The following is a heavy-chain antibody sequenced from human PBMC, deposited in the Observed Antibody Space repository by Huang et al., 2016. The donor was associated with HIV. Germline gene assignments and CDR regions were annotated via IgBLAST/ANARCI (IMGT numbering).Heavy chain of an antibody. CDR3: ARRQGGSLYY. D-gene: IGHD3-10*01. V-gene: IGHV1-69*13. Sequence: QVRLVQSGAEVRRPGSSVKVSCKTSEGPFSSYAIIWVRQVPGQGLEWMGGIIPIHATSNYGQRFQGRVTMTADESTATAYMELSSLKSEDTAIYYCARRQGGSLYYWGQGTLVTVSS. J-gene: IGHJ4*02. CDR1: EGPFSSYA. CDR2: IIPIHATS.